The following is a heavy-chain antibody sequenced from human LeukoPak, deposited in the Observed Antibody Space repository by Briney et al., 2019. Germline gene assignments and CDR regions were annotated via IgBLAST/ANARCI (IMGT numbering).Heavy chain of an antibody. Sequence: PGGSLRLSCAASGFTFDDYAMHWVRQAPGKGLEWVSLISGDGAGTYYADSVKGRFTISRDNSKNSLYLQMNSLRTEDTALYYCAKDRDDYYDSSAYRNYFDYWGQGTLVTVSS. J-gene: IGHJ4*02. D-gene: IGHD3-22*01. CDR1: GFTFDDYA. CDR2: ISGDGAGT. CDR3: AKDRDDYYDSSAYRNYFDY. V-gene: IGHV3-43*02.